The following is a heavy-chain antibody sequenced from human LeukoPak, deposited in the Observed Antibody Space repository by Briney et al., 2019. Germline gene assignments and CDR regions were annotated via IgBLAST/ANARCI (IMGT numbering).Heavy chain of an antibody. CDR1: GDSVSSSSAA. J-gene: IGHJ4*02. D-gene: IGHD1-26*01. CDR2: TYYRSKWYN. V-gene: IGHV6-1*01. Sequence: SQTLSLTCAISGDSVSSSSAAWNWIRQSPSRGLEWLGRTYYRSKWYNDYAVSVKSRITINPDTSKNQFSLQLNSVTPEDTAVYYCARTPTTGRRWDSVCDYWGQGTLVTVSS. CDR3: ARTPTTGRRWDSVCDY.